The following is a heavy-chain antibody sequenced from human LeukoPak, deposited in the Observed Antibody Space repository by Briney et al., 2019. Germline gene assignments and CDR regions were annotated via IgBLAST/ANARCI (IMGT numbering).Heavy chain of an antibody. Sequence: SETLSLTCTVSGYSISSGYYWGWIRQPPGKGLEWIGSIYHSGSTYYNPSLKSRVTISVDTSKNQFSLKLSSVTAADTAVYYCARGVGYSSSWNAYNWFDPWGQGTLVTVSS. D-gene: IGHD6-13*01. CDR2: IYHSGST. J-gene: IGHJ5*02. CDR3: ARGVGYSSSWNAYNWFDP. CDR1: GYSISSGYY. V-gene: IGHV4-38-2*02.